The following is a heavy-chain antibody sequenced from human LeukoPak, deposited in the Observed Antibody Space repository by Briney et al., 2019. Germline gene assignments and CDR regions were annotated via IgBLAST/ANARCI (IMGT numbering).Heavy chain of an antibody. CDR1: GFTFSSYG. CDR2: ISYDGSNK. D-gene: IGHD6-19*01. V-gene: IGHV3-30*03. J-gene: IGHJ4*02. CDR3: ARPTSGWYAGGFDY. Sequence: PGGSLRLSCAASGFTFSSYGMHWVRQAPGKGLEWVAVISYDGSNKYYADSVKGRFTISRDNSKNTLYLQMNSLRAEDTALYYCARPTSGWYAGGFDYWGQGILVTVSS.